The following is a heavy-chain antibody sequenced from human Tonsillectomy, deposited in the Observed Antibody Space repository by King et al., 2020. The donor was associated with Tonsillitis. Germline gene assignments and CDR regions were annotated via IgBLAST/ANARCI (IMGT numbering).Heavy chain of an antibody. D-gene: IGHD5-18*01. J-gene: IGHJ4*02. CDR1: GGSFSGYY. Sequence: VQLQQWGAGLLKPSETLSLTCAVSGGSFSGYYWSWIRQPPGKGLEWIGEINHSGSTSYNPSLKSRVTVSVDTSKNQFSLRLSSVTAADTAVYYCAGGYSYGYHYYFDYWGQGTLVTVSS. V-gene: IGHV4-34*01. CDR3: AGGYSYGYHYYFDY. CDR2: INHSGST.